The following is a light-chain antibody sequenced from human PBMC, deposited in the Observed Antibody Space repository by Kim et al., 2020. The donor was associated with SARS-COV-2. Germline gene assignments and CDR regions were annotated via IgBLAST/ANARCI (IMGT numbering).Light chain of an antibody. CDR2: GKN. CDR3: NSRNSSGNHMV. V-gene: IGLV3-19*01. Sequence: ALGQTVRITCQGDSLRSYYASWYQQKPGQGPVLVIYGKNNRRSGIPDRFSGSSSGNTASVTITGAQAEDEADYYCNSRNSSGNHMVFGGGTKLTVL. J-gene: IGLJ2*01. CDR1: SLRSYY.